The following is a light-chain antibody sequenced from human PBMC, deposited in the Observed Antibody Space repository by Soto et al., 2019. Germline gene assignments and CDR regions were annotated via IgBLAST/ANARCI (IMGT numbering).Light chain of an antibody. CDR3: QQYYSYPLLT. Sequence: AIRMTQSPSSLSASTGDRVTITCRASQGISSYLAWYQQKPGKAPKLLIYAASTLQSGVPSRFSGSGSGTDLTLTISCLQSEDFATYYCQQYYSYPLLTFGGGTKVEIK. CDR2: AAS. CDR1: QGISSY. J-gene: IGKJ4*01. V-gene: IGKV1-8*01.